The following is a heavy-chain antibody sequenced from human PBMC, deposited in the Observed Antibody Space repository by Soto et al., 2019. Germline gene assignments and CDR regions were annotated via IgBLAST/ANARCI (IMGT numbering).Heavy chain of an antibody. CDR3: ARVYSGYDFLDY. D-gene: IGHD5-12*01. CDR2: ISSSSSYI. Sequence: GGSLRLSCAASGFTFSSYSMNWVRQAPGKGLEWVSSISSSSSYIYYADSVKGRFTISRDNAKNSLYLQMNSLRAEDTAVYYCARVYSGYDFLDYWGQGTLVTVSS. CDR1: GFTFSSYS. V-gene: IGHV3-21*01. J-gene: IGHJ4*02.